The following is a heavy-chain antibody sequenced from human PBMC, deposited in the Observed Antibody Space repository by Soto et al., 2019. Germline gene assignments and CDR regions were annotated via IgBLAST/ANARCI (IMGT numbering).Heavy chain of an antibody. CDR1: GGSISSGGYY. V-gene: IGHV4-61*08. CDR3: AASYYAILTGHFAFDI. CDR2: IDHSGST. J-gene: IGHJ3*02. D-gene: IGHD3-9*01. Sequence: SETLSLTCTVSGGSISSGGYYWSRIRQHPGKGLEWLGYIDHSGSTTYNPSLKSRVTISIDTSKTQFSLNLTSVTAADTAVYFCAASYYAILTGHFAFDIWGHGTMVTVSS.